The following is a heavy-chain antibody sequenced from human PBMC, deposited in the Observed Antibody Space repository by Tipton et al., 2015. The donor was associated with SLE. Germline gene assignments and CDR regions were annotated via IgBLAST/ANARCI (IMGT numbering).Heavy chain of an antibody. Sequence: SLRLSCAASGFTFSSYEMNWVRQAPGKGLEWVSYISSSGSTIYYADSVKGRFTISRDNAKNSLYLQMNSLRAEDTAVYYCARVGIQLWYNYYYYMDVWGKGATVTVSS. D-gene: IGHD5-18*01. V-gene: IGHV3-48*03. CDR2: ISSSGSTI. CDR3: ARVGIQLWYNYYYYMDV. CDR1: GFTFSSYE. J-gene: IGHJ6*03.